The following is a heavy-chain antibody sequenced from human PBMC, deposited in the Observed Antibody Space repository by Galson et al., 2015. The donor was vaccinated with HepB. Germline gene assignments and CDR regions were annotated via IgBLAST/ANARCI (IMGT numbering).Heavy chain of an antibody. D-gene: IGHD3-3*01. Sequence: LSLTCAVYGGSLSGYYWSWIRQPPGKGLEWIGEINHSGNTHYNPSLKSRITLSIDTSKNQFSLKLSSVTAADTAVYYCARAPTIFGVGIRQDYWGQGTLVTVSS. CDR3: ARAPTIFGVGIRQDY. CDR2: INHSGNT. CDR1: GGSLSGYY. J-gene: IGHJ4*02. V-gene: IGHV4-34*01.